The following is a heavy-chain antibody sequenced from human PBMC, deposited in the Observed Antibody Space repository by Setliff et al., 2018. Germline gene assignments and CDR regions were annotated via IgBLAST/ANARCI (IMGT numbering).Heavy chain of an antibody. CDR1: GYTFTSYG. D-gene: IGHD3-16*01. CDR2: ISAYNGNT. CDR3: ASPDYQYYYYYGMDV. V-gene: IGHV1-18*01. J-gene: IGHJ6*02. Sequence: ASVKVSCKASGYTFTSYGISWVRQAPGQGLEWMGWISAYNGNTNYAQKLQGRVTITTDESTSTAYMELSSLRSEDTAVYYCASPDYQYYYYYGMDVWGQGTTVTVS.